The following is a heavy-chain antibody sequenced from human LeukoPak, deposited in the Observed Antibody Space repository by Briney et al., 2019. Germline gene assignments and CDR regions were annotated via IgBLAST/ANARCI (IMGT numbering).Heavy chain of an antibody. CDR1: GFTFSSYS. CDR3: ARDSNWNYFDY. D-gene: IGHD1-1*01. J-gene: IGHJ4*02. CDR2: ISSSSSYI. V-gene: IGHV3-21*01. Sequence: GGSLRLSCAASGFTFSSYSMEWVRQAPGKGLVWVSSISSSSSYIYYADSVKVRFTISRDNAKNSLYLQMNSLRAEDTAVYYCARDSNWNYFDYWGQGTLVTVSS.